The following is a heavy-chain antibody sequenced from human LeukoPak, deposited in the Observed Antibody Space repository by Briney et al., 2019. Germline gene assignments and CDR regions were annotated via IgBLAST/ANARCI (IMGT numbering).Heavy chain of an antibody. CDR1: GFPLSSHW. V-gene: IGHV3-7*02. J-gene: IGHJ4*02. CDR3: ARGDALDY. D-gene: IGHD2-21*01. Sequence: GGSLRLSCAASGFPLSSHWMSWVRQAPGKGLEWVANIKKDGSEKYYVDSEKGRFTIYRDNAKNSLYLQMNSQRAEDTAVYYCARGDALDYWGQGTLVTVSS. CDR2: IKKDGSEK.